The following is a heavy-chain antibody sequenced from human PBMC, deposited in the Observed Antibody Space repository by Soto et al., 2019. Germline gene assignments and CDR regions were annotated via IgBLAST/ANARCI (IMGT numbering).Heavy chain of an antibody. CDR2: ISYDGSNK. D-gene: IGHD3-3*01. Sequence: QVQLVESGGGVVQPGRSLRLSCAASGFTFSSYGMHWVRQAPGKGLEWVAVISYDGSNKYYADSVKGRFTISRDNSKNTLYLQINSLRAEDTAVYYCAKPRFLEWLLPDYWGQGTLVTVSS. V-gene: IGHV3-30*18. J-gene: IGHJ4*02. CDR3: AKPRFLEWLLPDY. CDR1: GFTFSSYG.